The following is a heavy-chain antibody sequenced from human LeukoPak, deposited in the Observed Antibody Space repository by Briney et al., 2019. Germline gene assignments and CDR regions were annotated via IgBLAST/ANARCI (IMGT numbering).Heavy chain of an antibody. V-gene: IGHV3-66*02. Sequence: GGSLRLSCAASGFTVRSNYMSWVRQAPGKGLEWVSVIYSGGSTYYADSVKGRFTISRDNSKNTLYLQMNSLRAEDTAVYYCARDLGPPDDAFDIWGQGTMVTVSS. D-gene: IGHD3-16*01. CDR2: IYSGGST. J-gene: IGHJ3*02. CDR1: GFTVRSNY. CDR3: ARDLGPPDDAFDI.